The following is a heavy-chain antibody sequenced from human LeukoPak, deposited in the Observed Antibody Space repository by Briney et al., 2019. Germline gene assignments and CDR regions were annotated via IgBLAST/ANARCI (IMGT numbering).Heavy chain of an antibody. J-gene: IGHJ4*02. CDR2: IYYSGST. CDR3: ARATSGYSGYPEYYFDY. D-gene: IGHD5-12*01. CDR1: GGSISSYY. V-gene: IGHV4-59*08. Sequence: SETLSLTCTVSGGSISSYYWSWIRQPPGKGLEWIGYIYYSGSTYYNPSLKSRVTISVDTSKNQFSLKLSSVTAADTAVYYCARATSGYSGYPEYYFDYWGQGTLVTVSS.